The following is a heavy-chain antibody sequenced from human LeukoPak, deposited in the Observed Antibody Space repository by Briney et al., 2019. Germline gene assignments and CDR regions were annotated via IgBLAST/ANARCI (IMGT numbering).Heavy chain of an antibody. D-gene: IGHD3-3*01. V-gene: IGHV4-34*01. CDR2: INHSGST. Sequence: SETLSLTCAVYGGSFSGYYWSWIRQPPGKGLEWIGEINHSGSTNYNPSLKSRVTITVDTSKNQFSLKLSSVTAADTAVHYCARGPRLRFLEWSARPFDYWGQGTLVTVSS. J-gene: IGHJ4*02. CDR3: ARGPRLRFLEWSARPFDY. CDR1: GGSFSGYY.